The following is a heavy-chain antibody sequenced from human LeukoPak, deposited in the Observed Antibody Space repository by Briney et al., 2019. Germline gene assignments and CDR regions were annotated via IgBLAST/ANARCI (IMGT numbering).Heavy chain of an antibody. V-gene: IGHV3-48*04. CDR1: EFTFSSYS. D-gene: IGHD4-23*01. J-gene: IGHJ5*02. CDR3: ARDVTYHGGDWFDP. CDR2: ISSTASSI. Sequence: SGGSLRLSCAASEFTFSSYSMSWVRQAPGKGLEWVSYISSTASSIYYADSVKGRSTISRDNAKNSLYLQMNSLRAEDTAVYYCARDVTYHGGDWFDPWGQGTLVTVSS.